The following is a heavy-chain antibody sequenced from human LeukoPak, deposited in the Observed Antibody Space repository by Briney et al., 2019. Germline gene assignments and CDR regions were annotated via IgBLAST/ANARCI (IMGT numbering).Heavy chain of an antibody. CDR2: ISGSGGST. Sequence: GGSLRLSCAASGFTFSSYAMSWVRQAPGKGLEWVSAISGSGGSTYHADSVKGRFTISRDNSKNTLYLQMNSLRVKDTAVYYCAKGFCSSFTCYSRFDPWGQGTLVSVSS. J-gene: IGHJ5*02. V-gene: IGHV3-23*01. CDR3: AKGFCSSFTCYSRFDP. CDR1: GFTFSSYA. D-gene: IGHD2-2*02.